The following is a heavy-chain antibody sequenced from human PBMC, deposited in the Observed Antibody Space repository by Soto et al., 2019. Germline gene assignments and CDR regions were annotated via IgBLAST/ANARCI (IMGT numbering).Heavy chain of an antibody. CDR3: AKYKPPITMVRRLANAFDI. Sequence: PGGSLRLSCAASGFTFDDYAMHWVRQAPGKGLEWVSGISWNSGSIGYADSVKGRFTISRDNAKNSLYLQMNSLRAEDTALYYCAKYKPPITMVRRLANAFDIWGQGTMVTVSS. D-gene: IGHD3-10*01. V-gene: IGHV3-9*01. J-gene: IGHJ3*02. CDR1: GFTFDDYA. CDR2: ISWNSGSI.